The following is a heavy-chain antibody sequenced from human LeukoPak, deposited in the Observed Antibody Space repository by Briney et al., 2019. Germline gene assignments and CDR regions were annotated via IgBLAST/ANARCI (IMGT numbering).Heavy chain of an antibody. CDR3: ARAGSQLDPYCTNGVCFNFDY. D-gene: IGHD2-8*01. CDR1: GGSISSYY. J-gene: IGHJ4*02. V-gene: IGHV4-59*06. CDR2: IYYSGST. Sequence: SETLSLTCTVSGGSISSYYWSWIRQHPGKGLEWIGYIYYSGSTYYNPSLKSRVTISVDTSKNQFSLKLSSVTAADTAVYYCARAGSQLDPYCTNGVCFNFDYWGQGTLVTVSS.